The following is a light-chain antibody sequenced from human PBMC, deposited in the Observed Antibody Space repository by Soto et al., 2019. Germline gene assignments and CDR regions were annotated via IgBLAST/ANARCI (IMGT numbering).Light chain of an antibody. V-gene: IGLV2-8*01. CDR3: SSYARGNNVV. Sequence: SVLTQPPSASGSRGQSVTISCTGTSSDVGGYDYVSWYQQHPGKAPRFLIYEVNKRPSGVPDRFSGSKSGNTASLTVSGLQAEDEADYYCSSYARGNNVVFGGGTKVTVL. J-gene: IGLJ3*02. CDR1: SSDVGGYDY. CDR2: EVN.